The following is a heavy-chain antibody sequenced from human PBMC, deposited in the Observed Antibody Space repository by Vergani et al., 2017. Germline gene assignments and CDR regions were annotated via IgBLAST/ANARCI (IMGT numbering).Heavy chain of an antibody. CDR3: ASAERYCSGVTCHCPPLYYYYSGMDV. J-gene: IGHJ6*02. CDR1: GFSFSDFD. D-gene: IGHD6-19*01. CDR2: ISTDITYI. Sequence: EVQLVESGGGLVKPGGSLRLSCATSGFSFSDFDMNWVRQAPGKGLEWVASISTDITYIYYGDPVKGRFTISRDNAKNSLYLQMNSLRAEDTAVYYCASAERYCSGVTCHCPPLYYYYSGMDVRVQGTTVTVSS. V-gene: IGHV3-21*02.